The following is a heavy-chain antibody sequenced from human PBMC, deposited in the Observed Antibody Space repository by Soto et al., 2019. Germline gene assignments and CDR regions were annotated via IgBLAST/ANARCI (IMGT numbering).Heavy chain of an antibody. CDR2: IYYSGTA. CDR1: GDSIRSSNYY. CDR3: ARSSPYPGGYGHFDH. J-gene: IGHJ4*02. V-gene: IGHV4-39*01. Sequence: QLQLQESGPGLVKPSETLSLTCVVSGDSIRSSNYYWGWLRQSPVKGLEWIGSIYYSGTAYYNPSIKSRVTTSIDTSKNQFPLMLNSLTAADTAVYYFARSSPYPGGYGHFDHWGQGNLVTVSS. D-gene: IGHD5-12*01.